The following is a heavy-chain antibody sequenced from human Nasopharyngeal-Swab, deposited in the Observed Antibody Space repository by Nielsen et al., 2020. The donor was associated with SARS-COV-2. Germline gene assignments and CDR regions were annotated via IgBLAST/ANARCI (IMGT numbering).Heavy chain of an antibody. CDR3: AKISSYYYDSSGSVDY. D-gene: IGHD3-22*01. Sequence: SLKISCAASGFTFDDYAMHWVRQAPGKGLEWVSGISWNSGRIGYADSVKGRFTISRDNAKNSLYLQMNSLRAEDTALYYCAKISSYYYDSSGSVDYWGQGTLVTVSS. V-gene: IGHV3-9*01. CDR2: ISWNSGRI. CDR1: GFTFDDYA. J-gene: IGHJ4*02.